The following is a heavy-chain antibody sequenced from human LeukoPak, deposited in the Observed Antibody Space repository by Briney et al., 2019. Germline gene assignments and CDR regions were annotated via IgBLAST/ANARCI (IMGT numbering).Heavy chain of an antibody. CDR1: GGTFSSYA. Sequence: SVTVSCKASGGTFSSYAISWVRQAPGQGLEWMGGIIPIFGTANYAQKFQGRVTITADKSTSTAYMELNSLRSEDTAVYYCARHYSSGWYVGWFDPCGHGTLVTVSS. CDR3: ARHYSSGWYVGWFDP. V-gene: IGHV1-69*06. CDR2: IIPIFGTA. D-gene: IGHD6-19*01. J-gene: IGHJ5*02.